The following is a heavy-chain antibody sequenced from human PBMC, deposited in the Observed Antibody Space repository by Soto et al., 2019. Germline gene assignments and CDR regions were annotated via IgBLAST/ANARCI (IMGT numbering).Heavy chain of an antibody. CDR2: IIPILGIA. J-gene: IGHJ4*02. CDR3: AFTLGELSSNEY. D-gene: IGHD3-16*02. Sequence: SLNVSWNTSVYTFSSYTTICVRQAPGQGLELMGRIIPILGIANYAQKFQGRVTITADKSTSTAYMELSSLRSEDTAVYYCAFTLGELSSNEYWGQGTLVTVSS. V-gene: IGHV1-69*02. CDR1: VYTFSSYT.